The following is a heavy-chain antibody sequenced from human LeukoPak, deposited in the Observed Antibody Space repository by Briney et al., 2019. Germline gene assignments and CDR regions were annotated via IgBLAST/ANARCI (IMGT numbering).Heavy chain of an antibody. V-gene: IGHV4-34*01. CDR1: GGSFSGYY. CDR2: INHSGST. CDR3: ARDLVRGYSGSYEDDY. J-gene: IGHJ4*02. D-gene: IGHD1-26*01. Sequence: SETLSLTCAVYGGSFSGYYWSWIRQPPGKGLEWLGKINHSGSTNYNPSLKGRVTISTDTSKNQFSLKLSSVTAADTAVYYCARDLVRGYSGSYEDDYWGQGTLVTVSS.